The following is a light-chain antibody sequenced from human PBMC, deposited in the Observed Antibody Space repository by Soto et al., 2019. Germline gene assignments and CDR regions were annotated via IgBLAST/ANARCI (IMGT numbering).Light chain of an antibody. J-gene: IGKJ1*01. CDR3: QQYGSSPRP. CDR2: GAS. CDR1: QSVSSN. V-gene: IGKV3-15*01. Sequence: EIVLTQSPGTLSLSPGERATLSCRASQSVSSNLAWYQQKPGQAPSLLIYGASTRATGTPARFSGSGSGTEFTLTISSLQSEDFAVYYCQQYGSSPRPFGQGTKVDIK.